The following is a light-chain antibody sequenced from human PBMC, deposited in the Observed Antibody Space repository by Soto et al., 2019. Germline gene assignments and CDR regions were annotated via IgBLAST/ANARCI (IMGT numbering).Light chain of an antibody. CDR1: QSVSSH. CDR2: DAS. CDR3: QQRSNWPLT. J-gene: IGKJ1*01. V-gene: IGKV3-11*01. Sequence: EIVLTQSPATLSLSPGERATLSCGASQSVSSHLAWYQQKPGQAPRLLIYDASNRATGIPARFSGSGSGTDFTLTISSLEPEDFAVYYCQQRSNWPLTFGQGTKLDIK.